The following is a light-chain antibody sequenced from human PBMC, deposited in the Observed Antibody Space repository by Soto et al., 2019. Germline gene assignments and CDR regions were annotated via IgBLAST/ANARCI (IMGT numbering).Light chain of an antibody. CDR1: SRDVGAAYNY. V-gene: IGLV2-8*01. CDR2: EVS. Sequence: QSALTQPPSASGSPGQSVTISCTGTSRDVGAAYNYVSWYQHHPGKIPKLMIYEVSKRPSGVPDRFYGSESGNTASLTVSGLQAEDEADYFCSSYAGNHNLIFGGGTKVTVL. J-gene: IGLJ2*01. CDR3: SSYAGNHNLI.